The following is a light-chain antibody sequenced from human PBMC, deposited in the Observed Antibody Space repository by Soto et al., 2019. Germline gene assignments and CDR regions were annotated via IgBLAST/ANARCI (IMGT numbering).Light chain of an antibody. CDR3: ASWDHSLSGYV. V-gene: IGLV1-51*02. Sequence: QSVLTQPPSVSAAPGQKVTISCSGTISNIGNNYVSWYQQLPGAAPTLLIYESNRRPTGIPVRFSGSKSATSATLDITGLQTGDEADYYCASWDHSLSGYVFGSGTKVTVL. CDR1: ISNIGNNY. J-gene: IGLJ1*01. CDR2: ESN.